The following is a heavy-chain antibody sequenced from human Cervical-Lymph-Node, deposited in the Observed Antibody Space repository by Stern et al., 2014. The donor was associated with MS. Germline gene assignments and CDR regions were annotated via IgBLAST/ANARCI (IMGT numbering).Heavy chain of an antibody. Sequence: QVQLQESGPGLVKPSETLSLTCTVSGASLSSSTYQWGWIRQPPGKGLEWIGSVYYSGSDTYNPTQKGRVTISGDASKNQFPRRLSCVAAADTAVYFCARQFYDMLTGYSDLLDIWGQGTKVTVSS. J-gene: IGHJ3*02. V-gene: IGHV4-39*01. CDR1: GASLSSSTYQ. CDR3: ARQFYDMLTGYSDLLDI. CDR2: VYYSGSD. D-gene: IGHD3-9*01.